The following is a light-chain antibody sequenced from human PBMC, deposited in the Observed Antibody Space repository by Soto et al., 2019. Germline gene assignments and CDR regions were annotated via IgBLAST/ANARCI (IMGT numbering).Light chain of an antibody. CDR3: QQYSDWPLT. CDR1: QNIYNN. V-gene: IGKV3-15*01. J-gene: IGKJ4*01. CDR2: FAS. Sequence: EIVMSQSPATLSASPGEKVTLSCRASQNIYNNLAWYQQKPGQVPRLLIYFASTRATGIPARFSGSGSATEFTLTISTLQSEDFAVYYCQQYSDWPLTFGGGTKVE.